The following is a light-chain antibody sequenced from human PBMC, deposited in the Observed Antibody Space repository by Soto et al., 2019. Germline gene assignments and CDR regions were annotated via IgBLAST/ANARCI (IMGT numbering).Light chain of an antibody. CDR1: QSVSGY. J-gene: IGKJ4*01. CDR3: QQRANWPRT. V-gene: IGKV3-11*01. Sequence: EIVLTQSPATLSLSPGEGAALSCRASQSVSGYLAWYQHKPGQAPRLLIYDASNRATGIPARFSGSGSGTDFTLTISSLEPEDFAVYYCQQRANWPRTFGGGTTVEIK. CDR2: DAS.